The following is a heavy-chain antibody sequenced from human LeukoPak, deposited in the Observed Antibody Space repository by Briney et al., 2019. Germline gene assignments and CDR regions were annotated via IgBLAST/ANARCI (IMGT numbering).Heavy chain of an antibody. Sequence: KSSETLSLTCAVYGGSFSGYYWSWIRQPPGKGLEWIGEINHSGSTNYNPSLKSRVTISVDTSKNQFSLKLSSVTAADTAVYYCARGRRYSSSRNNWFDPWGQGTLVTVSS. J-gene: IGHJ5*02. CDR1: GGSFSGYY. CDR3: ARGRRYSSSRNNWFDP. V-gene: IGHV4-34*01. D-gene: IGHD6-6*01. CDR2: INHSGST.